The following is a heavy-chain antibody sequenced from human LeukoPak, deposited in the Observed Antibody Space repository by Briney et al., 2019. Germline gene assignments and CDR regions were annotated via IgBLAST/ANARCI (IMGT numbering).Heavy chain of an antibody. CDR2: ISADNGNT. D-gene: IGHD2-15*01. CDR1: GYTFGSYG. J-gene: IGHJ4*02. Sequence: ASVKVSCKASGYTFGSYGITWVRQAPGQGLEWMGWISADNGNTNYALKVQGRVTMTTDTSTSTAYMELRSLRSDDTAVYYCARVTGGGLGWEMLAYWGQGTLVTVSS. CDR3: ARVTGGGLGWEMLAY. V-gene: IGHV1-18*01.